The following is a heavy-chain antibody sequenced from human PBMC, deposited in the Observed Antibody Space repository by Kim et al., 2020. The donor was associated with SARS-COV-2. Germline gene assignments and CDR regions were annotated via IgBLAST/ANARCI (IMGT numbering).Heavy chain of an antibody. CDR2: INHSGST. CDR1: GGSFSGYY. J-gene: IGHJ4*02. Sequence: SETLSLTCAVYGGSFSGYYWSWIRQPPGKGLEWIGEINHSGSTNYNPSLKSRVTISVDTSKNQFSLKLSSVTAADTAVYYCARRGFDYWGQGTLVTVSS. CDR3: ARRGFDY. V-gene: IGHV4-34*01.